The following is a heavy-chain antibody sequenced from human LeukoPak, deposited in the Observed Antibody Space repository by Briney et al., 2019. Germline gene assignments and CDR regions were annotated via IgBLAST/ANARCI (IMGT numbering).Heavy chain of an antibody. CDR2: IYTSGST. V-gene: IGHV4-4*07. CDR3: AREDRYYDILTGYLEGYYFDY. D-gene: IGHD3-9*01. J-gene: IGHJ4*02. CDR1: GGSVSNYY. Sequence: SETLSLTCTVSGGSVSNYYWSWIRQSAGKGLEWIGRIYTSGSTYYNPSLKSRVTMSIDTSKNQFSLKLSSVTAADTAVYYCAREDRYYDILTGYLEGYYFDYWGQGTLVTVSS.